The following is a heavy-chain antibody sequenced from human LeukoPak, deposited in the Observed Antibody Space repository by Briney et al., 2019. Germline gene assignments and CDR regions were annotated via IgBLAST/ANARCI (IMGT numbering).Heavy chain of an antibody. CDR1: GFTFSSYG. CDR3: STEGSGNYYLPLDY. V-gene: IGHV3-30*02. J-gene: IGHJ4*02. CDR2: IRYDGSNK. Sequence: GGSLRLSCAASGFTFSSYGMHWVRQAPGKGLEWVAFIRYDGSNKYYADSVKGRFTISRDNSKNTLYLQMNSLKTEDTAVYYCSTEGSGNYYLPLDYWGQGTLVTVSS. D-gene: IGHD3-10*01.